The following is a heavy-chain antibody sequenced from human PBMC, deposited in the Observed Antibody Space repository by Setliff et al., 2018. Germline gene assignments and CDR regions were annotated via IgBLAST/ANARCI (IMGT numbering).Heavy chain of an antibody. J-gene: IGHJ6*03. CDR1: GFIFKNYI. CDR3: ARAVTIFGVVTPIYFYYMDV. Sequence: PGESLKISCAASGFIFKNYIMTWVRQAPGKGLEWVASISGSSSDIYYADSVKGRFSISRDNAKNSLYLQMNSLRAEDTALFYCARAVTIFGVVTPIYFYYMDVWGKGTTVTVS. V-gene: IGHV3-21*01. CDR2: ISGSSSDI. D-gene: IGHD3-3*01.